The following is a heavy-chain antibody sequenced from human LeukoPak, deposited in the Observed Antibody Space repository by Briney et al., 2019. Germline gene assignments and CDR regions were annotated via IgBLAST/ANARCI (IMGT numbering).Heavy chain of an antibody. V-gene: IGHV3-11*06. Sequence: GGSLRLSCAASGFTFSDYYMSWIRQAPGKGLAWVSYISSSSSYTNYADSVKGRFTISRDNAKNSLYLQMNSLRAEDTAVYYCARAKEQWLARPLDYWGQGTPVTVSS. CDR1: GFTFSDYY. CDR2: ISSSSSYT. J-gene: IGHJ4*02. D-gene: IGHD6-19*01. CDR3: ARAKEQWLARPLDY.